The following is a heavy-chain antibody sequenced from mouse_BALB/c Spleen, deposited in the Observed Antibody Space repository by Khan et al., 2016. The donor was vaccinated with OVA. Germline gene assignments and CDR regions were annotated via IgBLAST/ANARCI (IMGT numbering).Heavy chain of an antibody. V-gene: IGHV1S81*02. J-gene: IGHJ2*01. CDR2: TNPTNGRT. CDR1: GYTFTSYW. D-gene: IGHD1-1*01. Sequence: VQLQQSGAELVKAGASVKMSCKASGYTFTSYWMHWVKQRLGQGLEWFAETNPTNGRTYYNEKSKSKATLTVDKSSSTAYMLLSSPTFEDSAVYYCARIKKIVATYFDYWGQGTTLTVSS. CDR3: ARIKKIVATYFDY.